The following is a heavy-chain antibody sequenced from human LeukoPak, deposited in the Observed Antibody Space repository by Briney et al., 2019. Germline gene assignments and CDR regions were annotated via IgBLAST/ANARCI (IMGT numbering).Heavy chain of an antibody. J-gene: IGHJ4*02. CDR2: INPNSGGT. Sequence: ASVKVSCKASGYTFTGYYMHWGRQAPGQGLEWMGWINPNSGGTNYAQKFQGRVTMTRDTSISTAYMELSRLRSDDTAVYYCARSRDGYTGSFDYWGQGTLVTVSS. CDR1: GYTFTGYY. D-gene: IGHD5-24*01. V-gene: IGHV1-2*02. CDR3: ARSRDGYTGSFDY.